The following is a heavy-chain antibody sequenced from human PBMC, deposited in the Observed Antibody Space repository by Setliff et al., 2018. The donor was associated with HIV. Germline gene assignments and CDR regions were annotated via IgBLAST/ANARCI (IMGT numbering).Heavy chain of an antibody. J-gene: IGHJ3*02. D-gene: IGHD2-21*02. CDR2: IDSSGGIK. V-gene: IGHV3-48*03. Sequence: GGSLRLSCAASGFRFSYYGMNWVRDVPGKGLEWLSYIDSSGGIKSYADSVKGRFTVSRDNAENSLFLQMNSLRVEETALYYCARDLLSYCGGDCYFVDAFDMWGQGTMVTVSS. CDR3: ARDLLSYCGGDCYFVDAFDM. CDR1: GFRFSYYG.